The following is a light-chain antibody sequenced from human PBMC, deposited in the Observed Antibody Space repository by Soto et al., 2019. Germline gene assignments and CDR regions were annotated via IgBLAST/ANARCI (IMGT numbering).Light chain of an antibody. CDR1: SSNIGSNY. V-gene: IGLV1-47*01. J-gene: IGLJ2*01. CDR3: AAWDDSLRALV. Sequence: QSVLTQPPSTSGTPGQRVTISCSGSSSNIGSNYVYWYQQLPGPAPKLLIYRNNQRPSGVPDRFSGSKSGTSASLAISGLRSEYEADYFCAAWDDSLRALVFGGGTKLTIL. CDR2: RNN.